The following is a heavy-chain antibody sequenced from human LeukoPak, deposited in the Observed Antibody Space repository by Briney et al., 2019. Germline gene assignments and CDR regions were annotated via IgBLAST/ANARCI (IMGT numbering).Heavy chain of an antibody. Sequence: SETLSLTCTVSGGSISSSSYYWGWIRQPPGKGLEWIGSIYYSGSTYYNPSLKSRVTISVDTSKNQFSLKLSSVTAADTAVYYCARAVDYYDSYSGAFDIWGQGTMVTVSS. CDR1: GGSISSSSYY. J-gene: IGHJ3*02. CDR3: ARAVDYYDSYSGAFDI. CDR2: IYYSGST. V-gene: IGHV4-39*07. D-gene: IGHD3-22*01.